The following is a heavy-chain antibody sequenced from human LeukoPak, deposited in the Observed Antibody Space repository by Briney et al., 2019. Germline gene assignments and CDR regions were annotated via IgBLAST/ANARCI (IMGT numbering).Heavy chain of an antibody. D-gene: IGHD5-18*01. CDR1: GGSISSHY. CDR2: LFDSVNT. CDR3: ATIKRGSTFGYFDF. J-gene: IGHJ4*02. V-gene: IGHV4-59*11. Sequence: SETLSLTCTVSGGSISSHYWSWIRQPPGKGLEWIAYLFDSVNTKDNPSLQSRLTLSADTSKNQFSLRLSSVTAADTAVYYCATIKRGSTFGYFDFWGQGIKVTVSS.